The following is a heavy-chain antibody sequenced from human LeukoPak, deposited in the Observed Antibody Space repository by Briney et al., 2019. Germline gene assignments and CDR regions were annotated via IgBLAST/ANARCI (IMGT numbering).Heavy chain of an antibody. CDR3: ARGIAVAGDAFDI. J-gene: IGHJ3*02. V-gene: IGHV3-66*01. CDR1: GFTVSRNY. D-gene: IGHD6-19*01. CDR2: IYSGGGT. Sequence: GGSLRLSCAASGFTVSRNYMSWVRQAPGKGLEWVCLIYSGGGTHYADSVKGRFTISRDSSKNTLYLQMNSLRAEDTAVYYCARGIAVAGDAFDIWGQGTMVTVSS.